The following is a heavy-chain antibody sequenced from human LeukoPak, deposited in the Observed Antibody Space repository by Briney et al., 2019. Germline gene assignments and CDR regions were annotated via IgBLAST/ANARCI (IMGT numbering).Heavy chain of an antibody. CDR2: ISWNSGSI. J-gene: IGHJ4*02. CDR3: AKDIGIAVAGIGSTIDY. Sequence: ISWNSGSIGYADSVKGRFTISRDNAKNSLYLQMNSLRAEDTALYYCAKDIGIAVAGIGSTIDYWGQGTLVTVSS. D-gene: IGHD6-19*01. V-gene: IGHV3-9*01.